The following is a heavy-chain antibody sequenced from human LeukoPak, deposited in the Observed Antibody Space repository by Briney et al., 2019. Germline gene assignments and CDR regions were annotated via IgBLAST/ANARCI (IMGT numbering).Heavy chain of an antibody. J-gene: IGHJ5*02. CDR2: LYYTGVI. Sequence: SETLSLTCTVSGGSISSYYWAWIRQPPGKGLEWIATLYYTGVIDYSPSLQSRLTISGDTPKNQFSLQLSSVTVADTAVYYCARGRVGVAGGSGFDPWGQGILVTVSS. CDR1: GGSISSYY. CDR3: ARGRVGVAGGSGFDP. D-gene: IGHD2-15*01. V-gene: IGHV4-39*07.